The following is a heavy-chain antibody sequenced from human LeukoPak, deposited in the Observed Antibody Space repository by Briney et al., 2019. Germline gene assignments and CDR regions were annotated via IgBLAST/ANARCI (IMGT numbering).Heavy chain of an antibody. V-gene: IGHV3-7*01. J-gene: IGHJ4*02. D-gene: IGHD4/OR15-4a*01. CDR3: MGTNYPSDY. Sequence: GGSLRLSCAASGFTFSSYWMSWVRQAPGKGLEWVANIKEDGSVKNYVDPVKGRFTISRDNATNSLYLQMNSLRAEDTAVYYCMGTNYPSDYWGQGTLVTVSS. CDR1: GFTFSSYW. CDR2: IKEDGSVK.